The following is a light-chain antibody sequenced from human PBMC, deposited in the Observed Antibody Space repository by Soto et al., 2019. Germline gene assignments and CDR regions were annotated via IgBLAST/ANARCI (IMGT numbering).Light chain of an antibody. CDR3: QQYNNWPYT. CDR1: QSVSSN. CDR2: AAS. V-gene: IGKV3-15*01. J-gene: IGKJ2*01. Sequence: EIVLTQSPVTLSLSPGERGTLSCRASQSVSSNLAWYQQKPGQAPRLLIYAASARATGIPARFSGSGSGTDFTLTISSLQSEDFAVYYCQQYNNWPYTFGQGTKVDIK.